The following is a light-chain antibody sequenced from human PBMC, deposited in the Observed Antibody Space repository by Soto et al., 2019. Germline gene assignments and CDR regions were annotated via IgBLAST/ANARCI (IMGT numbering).Light chain of an antibody. CDR1: SSNIGGNS. CDR2: DDN. V-gene: IGLV1-51*01. Sequence: QSVLTQPPSVSAAPGQKVTSSCSGSSSNIGGNSVSWYQQLPGTAPKLLIYDDNKRPSGIPDRFSGSKSGTSATLGITGFQTGDEADYYCGSWDSRVRDYVLGSGTKVT. CDR3: GSWDSRVRDYV. J-gene: IGLJ1*01.